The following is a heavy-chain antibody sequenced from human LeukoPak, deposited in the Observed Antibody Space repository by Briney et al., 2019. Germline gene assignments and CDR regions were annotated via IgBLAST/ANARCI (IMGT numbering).Heavy chain of an antibody. D-gene: IGHD1-14*01. J-gene: IGHJ3*02. CDR2: INPSGGST. CDR1: GYTFTSYY. V-gene: IGHV1-46*01. CDR3: ARPLGNRDAFDI. Sequence: ASVTVSCKASGYTFTSYYMHWVRQAPGQGLEWMGIINPSGGSTSYAQKFQGRVTMTRDTSTSTVYMELSSLRSVDTAVYYCARPLGNRDAFDIWGQGTMVTVSS.